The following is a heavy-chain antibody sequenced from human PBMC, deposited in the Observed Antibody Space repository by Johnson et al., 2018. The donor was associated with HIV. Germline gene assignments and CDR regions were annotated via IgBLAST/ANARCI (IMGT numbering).Heavy chain of an antibody. CDR3: ARGGYGDYGGGDAFDI. Sequence: QVQLVESGGGVVQPGRSLRLSCAVSGFTFSSFGMHWVRQAPGKGLEWMAVIYSGGSTYYADSVKGRFTISRDNFKNTLYLQMNSLRAEDTAVYYCARGGYGDYGGGDAFDIWGQGTMVTVSS. CDR1: GFTFSSFG. D-gene: IGHD4-17*01. J-gene: IGHJ3*02. V-gene: IGHV3-NL1*01. CDR2: IYSGGST.